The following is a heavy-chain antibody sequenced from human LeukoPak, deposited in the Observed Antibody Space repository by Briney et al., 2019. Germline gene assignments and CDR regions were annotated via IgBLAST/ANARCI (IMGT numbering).Heavy chain of an antibody. CDR3: AGKDIVPGGEFDP. Sequence: GGSLRLSRAASGFNFSSYAMSWVRPAPGKGLEWVSDIRYSCGSTYYADSVKGRFTISRDNSKNALDLQMNSLRAEYTAVYYCAGKDIVPGGEFDPWGEGALVTVSS. CDR2: IRYSCGST. J-gene: IGHJ5*02. D-gene: IGHD2-8*01. V-gene: IGHV3-23*01. CDR1: GFNFSSYA.